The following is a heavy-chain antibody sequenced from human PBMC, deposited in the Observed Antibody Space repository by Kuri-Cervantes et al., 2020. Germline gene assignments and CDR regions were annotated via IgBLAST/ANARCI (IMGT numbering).Heavy chain of an antibody. CDR1: GGTFSSYA. Sequence: SVKVSCKASGGTFSSYAISWVRQAPGQGLEWMGGIIPIFGTANYAQKFQGRVTITADESTSTAYMELSSLRSEDTAVYYCARDYGDYVRSYYYYYGMDVWGQGTTVTVSS. V-gene: IGHV1-69*13. CDR2: IIPIFGTA. J-gene: IGHJ6*02. D-gene: IGHD4-17*01. CDR3: ARDYGDYVRSYYYYYGMDV.